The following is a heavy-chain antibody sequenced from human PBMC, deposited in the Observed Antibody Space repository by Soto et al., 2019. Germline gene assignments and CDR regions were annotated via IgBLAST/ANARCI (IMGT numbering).Heavy chain of an antibody. J-gene: IGHJ5*02. CDR1: GDSVSSGSYY. D-gene: IGHD2-15*01. CDR3: AREQRSIVSPWFDP. V-gene: IGHV4-61*01. CDR2: VYYTGST. Sequence: TLSLTCIVFGDSVSSGSYYWSWIRQPPGKGLEWIGNVYYTGSTIYNPSLRSRVTISVDTSKSQLSLKVTSVTAADTAVYYCAREQRSIVSPWFDPWGQGILVTVSS.